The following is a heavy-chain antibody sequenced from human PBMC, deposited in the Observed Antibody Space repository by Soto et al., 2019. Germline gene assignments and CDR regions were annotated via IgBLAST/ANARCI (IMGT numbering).Heavy chain of an antibody. CDR2: TSYDGNSK. D-gene: IGHD4-17*01. J-gene: IGHJ4*02. V-gene: IGHV3-30*18. Sequence: VGSLRLSCAASGFTFRNYGMHWVRQAPGKGLEWVASTSYDGNSKNYADSVKGRFTISKDNSKNTLYLQLNSLRPEDSAVYYCAKVEVYGHNVPAYWGQGTLVTVSS. CDR1: GFTFRNYG. CDR3: AKVEVYGHNVPAY.